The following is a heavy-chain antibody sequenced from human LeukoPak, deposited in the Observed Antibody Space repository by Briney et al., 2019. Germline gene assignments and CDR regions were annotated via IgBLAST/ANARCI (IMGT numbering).Heavy chain of an antibody. J-gene: IGHJ4*02. Sequence: ASVTVSCKASGYTYTAYYMHWVRQPSGKGREGMGWINPNSGGTNYAQKFQGRFTMTRETSVSTAYMELSRLRSDDTAMYYCARELYYGSGSYYNYWGQGTLVTVSS. CDR1: GYTYTAYY. CDR3: ARELYYGSGSYYNY. V-gene: IGHV1-2*02. D-gene: IGHD3-10*01. CDR2: INPNSGGT.